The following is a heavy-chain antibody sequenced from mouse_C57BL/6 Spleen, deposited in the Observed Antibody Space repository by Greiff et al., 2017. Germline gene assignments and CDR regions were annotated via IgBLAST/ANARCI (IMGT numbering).Heavy chain of an antibody. CDR2: ISSGSSTI. CDR3: ARYGNYVGYYFDD. J-gene: IGHJ2*01. V-gene: IGHV5-17*01. CDR1: GFTFSDYG. D-gene: IGHD2-1*01. Sequence: DVMLVESGGGLVKPGGSLKLSCAASGFTFSDYGMHWVRQAPEKGLEWVAYISSGSSTIYYADTVKGRFTISRDNAKNTLFLQMTSLRSEDTAMYYCARYGNYVGYYFDDWGQGTTLTVSS.